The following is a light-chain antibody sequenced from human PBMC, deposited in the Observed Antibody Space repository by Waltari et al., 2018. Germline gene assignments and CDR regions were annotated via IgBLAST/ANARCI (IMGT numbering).Light chain of an antibody. CDR1: DVAYFNL. CDR3: CSYAGGTSWV. J-gene: IGLJ3*02. V-gene: IGLV2-23*01. Sequence: QSALTQPASVSGSCGQSITLSCGDVAYFNLVSWYQQQPGKAPKVIIYEGNKRPSGLSDRFSGSKSGNTASLTISGLQADDQADYYCCSYAGGTSWVFGGGTKLTVL. CDR2: EGN.